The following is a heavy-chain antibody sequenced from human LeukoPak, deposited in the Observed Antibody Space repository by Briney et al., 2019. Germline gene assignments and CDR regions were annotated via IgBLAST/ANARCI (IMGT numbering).Heavy chain of an antibody. V-gene: IGHV4-59*01. J-gene: IGHJ4*02. Sequence: SETLSLTCTVSGGSISSYYWSWIRQPPGKGLEWVGYIYYSGSTNYNPSLKSRVTISVDTSKNQFSLKLSSVTAADTAVYYCARAQLAPLYYFDYWGQGILVTVSS. CDR2: IYYSGST. D-gene: IGHD6-6*01. CDR1: GGSISSYY. CDR3: ARAQLAPLYYFDY.